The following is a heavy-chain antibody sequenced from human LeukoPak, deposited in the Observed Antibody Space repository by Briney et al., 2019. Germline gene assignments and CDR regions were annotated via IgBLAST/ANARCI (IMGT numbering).Heavy chain of an antibody. CDR2: IYHSGST. D-gene: IGHD2-2*01. CDR3: ARHTTGYQLRN. Sequence: SETLSLTCTVSGGSISSGGYYWSWIRQPPGKGLEWIGYIYHSGSTYYHPSLKSRVTISVDRSKNQFSLKLSSVTAADTAVYYCARHTTGYQLRNWGQGTLVTVSS. CDR1: GGSISSGGYY. J-gene: IGHJ4*02. V-gene: IGHV4-30-2*01.